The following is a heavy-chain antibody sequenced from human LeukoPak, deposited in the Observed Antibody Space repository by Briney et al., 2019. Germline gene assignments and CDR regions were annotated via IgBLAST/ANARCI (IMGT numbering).Heavy chain of an antibody. V-gene: IGHV1-8*01. CDR1: GYTFTSYD. CDR2: MNPNSGNT. J-gene: IGHJ3*02. D-gene: IGHD6-13*01. Sequence: ASVKVSCKASGYTFTSYDINWVRQATGQGLEWMGWMNPNSGNTGYAQKFQGRVTITRNTSISTAYMELSSLRSEDTAVYYCASAIAAAATGEDAFDIWGQGTMVTVSS. CDR3: ASAIAAAATGEDAFDI.